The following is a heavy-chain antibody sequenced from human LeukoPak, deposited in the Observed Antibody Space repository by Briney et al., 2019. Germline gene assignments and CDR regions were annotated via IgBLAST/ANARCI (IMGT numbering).Heavy chain of an antibody. CDR2: IIPIFGTA. CDR1: GGTFSSYA. V-gene: IGHV1-69*13. D-gene: IGHD3-22*01. Sequence: ASVKVSCKASGGTFSSYAISWVRQAPGQGLEWMGGIIPIFGTANYAQKFQGRVTITADESTSTAYMELSSLRSEDTAVYHCATVNYDSSALYGMDVWGQGTTVTVSS. J-gene: IGHJ6*02. CDR3: ATVNYDSSALYGMDV.